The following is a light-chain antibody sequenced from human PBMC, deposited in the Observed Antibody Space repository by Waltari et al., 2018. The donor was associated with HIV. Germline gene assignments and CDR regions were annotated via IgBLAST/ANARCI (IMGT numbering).Light chain of an antibody. CDR1: SRDVGGYNY. CDR2: EVS. V-gene: IGLV2-14*01. Sequence: QSALTQPASVSGSPGQSITISCPGTSRDVGGYNYVSWFQQHPGKAPQLRIYEVSNRPSGVSNRFSGSKSGNTASLTISGLQAEDEADYYCSSYTSSSTLVFGTGTKVTVL. J-gene: IGLJ1*01. CDR3: SSYTSSSTLV.